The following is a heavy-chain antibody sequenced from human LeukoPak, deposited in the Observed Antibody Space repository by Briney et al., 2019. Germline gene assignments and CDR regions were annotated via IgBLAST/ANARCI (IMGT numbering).Heavy chain of an antibody. CDR2: ISWNSNTV. Sequence: GGSLRLSCAASGFTFEYYAMHWVRQAPGRGLEWVSGISWNSNTVLYADSVRGRFTISRDNGENSLYLQMDSLRAEDTAFYYCTKSPGGGLAYYFHMDVWGKGTTVTVSS. D-gene: IGHD2-21*01. CDR1: GFTFEYYA. CDR3: TKSPGGGLAYYFHMDV. J-gene: IGHJ6*03. V-gene: IGHV3-9*01.